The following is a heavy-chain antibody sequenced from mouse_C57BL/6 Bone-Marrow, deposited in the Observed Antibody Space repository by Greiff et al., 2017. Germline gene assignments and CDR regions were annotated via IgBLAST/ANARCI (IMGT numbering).Heavy chain of an antibody. CDR2: INPNNGGT. J-gene: IGHJ2*01. Sequence: EVKLQQSGPELVKPGASVKISCKASGYTFTDYYMNWVKQSHGKSLEWIGDINPNNGGTSYNQKFKGKATLTVDKSSSTAYMELRSLTSEDSAVYYCARDYDYLFDYWGQGTTLTVSS. CDR3: ARDYDYLFDY. D-gene: IGHD2-4*01. CDR1: GYTFTDYY. V-gene: IGHV1-26*01.